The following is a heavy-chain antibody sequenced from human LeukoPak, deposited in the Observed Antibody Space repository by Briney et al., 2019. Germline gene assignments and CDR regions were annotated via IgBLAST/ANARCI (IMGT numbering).Heavy chain of an antibody. V-gene: IGHV3-7*03. D-gene: IGHD6-6*01. CDR3: ARSSSSSSSSV. J-gene: IGHJ3*01. Sequence: GGSLRLSCAVSGFTFSGFWMSWSRQAPGKGLEWVASINSDGSEGYYADVVKGRFTISRDTAKHSLSLQLNSLRAADTAVYYCARSSSSSSSSVWGQGTMVTVSS. CDR1: GFTFSGFW. CDR2: INSDGSEG.